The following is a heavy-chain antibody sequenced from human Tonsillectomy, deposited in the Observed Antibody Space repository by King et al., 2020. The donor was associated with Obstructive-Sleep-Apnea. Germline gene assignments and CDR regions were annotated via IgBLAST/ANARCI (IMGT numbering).Heavy chain of an antibody. CDR2: IDPSDSYT. D-gene: IGHD3-16*01. CDR3: ASRGLGLVRDKKVAQYGMDV. J-gene: IGHJ6*02. CDR1: GYSFTSYW. V-gene: IGHV5-10-1*03. Sequence: VQLVESGAEVKKPGESLRISCKGSGYSFTSYWISWVRQMPGKGLEWMGRIDPSDSYTNYSPSFQGHVTISADKSISTAYLQWSSLKASDTAMYYCASRGLGLVRDKKVAQYGMDVWGQGTTVTVSS.